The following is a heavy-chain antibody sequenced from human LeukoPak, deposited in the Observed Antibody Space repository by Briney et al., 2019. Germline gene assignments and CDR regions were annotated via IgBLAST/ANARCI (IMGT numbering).Heavy chain of an antibody. CDR3: ARDLPDVGDY. D-gene: IGHD1-26*01. CDR2: FYRLNTI. J-gene: IGHJ4*02. CDR1: AFTFSNYA. V-gene: IGHV3-23*03. Sequence: PGGSLRLSCAASAFTFSNYAMSWVRQAPGKGLEWVSVFYRLNTIYYADSVKGRFTISRDISKNTLYLQMNSLRADDTAVYYCARDLPDVGDYWGQGTLVTVSS.